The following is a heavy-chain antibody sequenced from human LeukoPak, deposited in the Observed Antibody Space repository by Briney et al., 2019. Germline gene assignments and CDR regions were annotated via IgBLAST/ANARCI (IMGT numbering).Heavy chain of an antibody. J-gene: IGHJ4*02. CDR3: AKMPVSYSSGWSTFDY. D-gene: IGHD6-19*01. Sequence: GGSLRLSCAASGFTFSSYAMSWVRQAPGKGLEWVSAISGSGGSTYYADSVKGRFTISRDNSKNTLYLQVNSLRAEDTAVYYCAKMPVSYSSGWSTFDYWGQGSLVTVSS. V-gene: IGHV3-23*01. CDR2: ISGSGGST. CDR1: GFTFSSYA.